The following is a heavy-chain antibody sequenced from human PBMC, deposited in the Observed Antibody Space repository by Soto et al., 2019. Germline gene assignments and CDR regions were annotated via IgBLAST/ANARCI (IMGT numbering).Heavy chain of an antibody. CDR3: ARGQTFTFLGERRPKNQTSYYYMAV. D-gene: IGHD3-16*01. V-gene: IGHV4-34*01. CDR1: GGSFSGYY. CDR2: INHSGST. J-gene: IGHJ6*03. Sequence: QVQLQQWGAGLLKPSETLSLTCAVYGGSFSGYYWSWIRQPPGKGLEWIGEINHSGSTNYNPSLKIRATIPVETSKNQFSLTLSSVTAADTVVYSCARGQTFTFLGERRPKNQTSYYYMAVGGKGTTVTVSS.